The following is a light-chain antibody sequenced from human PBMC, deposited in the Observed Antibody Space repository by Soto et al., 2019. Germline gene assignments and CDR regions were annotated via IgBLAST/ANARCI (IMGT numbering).Light chain of an antibody. J-gene: IGLJ2*01. V-gene: IGLV2-8*01. Sequence: SVLTQPPSASGSPGQSVTLSCTGTSSDVGGYNYVSWYQQHPGKAPKLMIYEVNKRPSGVPDRFSGSKSGNTASLTVSGLQADDEADYYCNSYGGSNNYVVFGGGTKLTVL. CDR2: EVN. CDR1: SSDVGGYNY. CDR3: NSYGGSNNYVV.